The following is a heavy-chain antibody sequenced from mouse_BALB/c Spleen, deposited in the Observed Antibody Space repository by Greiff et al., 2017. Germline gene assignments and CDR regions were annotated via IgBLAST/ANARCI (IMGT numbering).Heavy chain of an antibody. CDR3: TRGGTTATMDY. V-gene: IGHV1-14*01. CDR1: GYTFTSYV. D-gene: IGHD1-2*01. CDR2: INPYNDGT. Sequence: QLQESGPELVKPGASVKMSCKASGYTFTSYVMHWVKQKPGQGLEWIGYINPYNDGTKYNEKFKGKATLTSDKSSSTAYMELSSLTSEDSAVYYCTRGGTTATMDYWGQGTSVTVSS. J-gene: IGHJ4*01.